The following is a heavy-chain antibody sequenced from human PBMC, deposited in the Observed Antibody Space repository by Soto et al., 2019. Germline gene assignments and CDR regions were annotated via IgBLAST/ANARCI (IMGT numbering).Heavy chain of an antibody. V-gene: IGHV1-69*01. CDR2: IIPIFGTA. CDR3: ARERVLVFWSGSRGPGAFDI. CDR1: GGTFSSYA. J-gene: IGHJ3*02. Sequence: QVQLVQSGAEVKKPGSSVKVSCKASGGTFSSYAISWVRQAPGQGLEWMGGIIPIFGTANYAQKFQGRVTITADESTSTAYMELSSLRSKDTAVYYCARERVLVFWSGSRGPGAFDIWGQGTMVTVSS. D-gene: IGHD3-3*01.